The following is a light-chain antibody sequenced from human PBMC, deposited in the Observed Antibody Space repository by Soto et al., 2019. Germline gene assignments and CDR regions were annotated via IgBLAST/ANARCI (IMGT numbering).Light chain of an antibody. V-gene: IGKV1-39*01. Sequence: IQMTQSPSSLSASVGERVTITCRASQSISTYLNWYQQKPGEAPKVLIYATSTLQSGVPSRFSGSGSGTDFTLTISSLQPEDFATYYFQQSYTSLWRTFGPGTKVEI. CDR3: QQSYTSLWRT. J-gene: IGKJ3*01. CDR1: QSISTY. CDR2: ATS.